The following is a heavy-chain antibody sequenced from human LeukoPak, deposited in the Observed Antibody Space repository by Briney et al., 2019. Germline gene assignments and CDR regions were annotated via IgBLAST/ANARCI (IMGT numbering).Heavy chain of an antibody. V-gene: IGHV4-31*03. Sequence: SQTLSLTCTVSGGSISSGGYYWSWIRQHPGKGLEWIGYIYYSGSTYYNPSLKSRVTLSVDTSKNQFSLKLSSVTAADTAVYYCARYGATVSARFDYWGQGTLVTVSS. CDR1: GGSISSGGYY. CDR3: ARYGATVSARFDY. CDR2: IYYSGST. D-gene: IGHD4-17*01. J-gene: IGHJ4*02.